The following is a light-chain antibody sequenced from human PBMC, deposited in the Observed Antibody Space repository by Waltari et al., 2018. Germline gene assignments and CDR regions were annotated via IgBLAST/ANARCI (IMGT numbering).Light chain of an antibody. CDR3: QQRHSYPIT. Sequence: IQLTQSPSSLSASIGDRVTITCRASPGISSYLAWYHQKPGKAPKLLIHTASTLQSGVPSRFSGSGSGTDFTLTISSLQPEDFATYYCQQRHSYPITFGQGTRLEIK. CDR1: PGISSY. V-gene: IGKV1-9*01. J-gene: IGKJ5*01. CDR2: TAS.